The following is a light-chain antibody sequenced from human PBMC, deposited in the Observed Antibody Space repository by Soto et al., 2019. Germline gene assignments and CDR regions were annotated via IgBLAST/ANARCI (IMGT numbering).Light chain of an antibody. Sequence: QSVLTQPASVSGSPGQSITISCTGTSSDVGGYNYVSWYQHHPGKAPKLMIYEVSNRPSGVSNRFSGSKSGNTASLTISGLQAEDEADYYCSSYISSSTPYVFGTGTKVTVL. CDR3: SSYISSSTPYV. V-gene: IGLV2-14*01. J-gene: IGLJ1*01. CDR2: EVS. CDR1: SSDVGGYNY.